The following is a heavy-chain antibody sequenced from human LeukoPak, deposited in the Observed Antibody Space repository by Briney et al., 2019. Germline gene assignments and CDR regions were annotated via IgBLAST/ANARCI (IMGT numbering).Heavy chain of an antibody. CDR3: ARALRSGDY. CDR2: IYYSGST. J-gene: IGHJ4*02. CDR1: GGSISSSSYY. Sequence: SETLSLTCTVSGGSISSSSYYWGWIRQPPGKGLERIGSIYYSGSTYYNPSLKSRVTISVDTSKNQFSLKLSSVTAADTAVYYCARALRSGDYWGQGTLVTVSS. D-gene: IGHD1-14*01. V-gene: IGHV4-39*07.